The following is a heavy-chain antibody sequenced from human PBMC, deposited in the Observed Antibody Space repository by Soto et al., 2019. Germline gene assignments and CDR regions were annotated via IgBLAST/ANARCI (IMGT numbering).Heavy chain of an antibody. D-gene: IGHD3-10*01. V-gene: IGHV1-18*04. CDR2: ISAYNGNT. J-gene: IGHJ6*02. CDR3: ARDRGRYYYGSGSYIGGMDV. CDR1: GYTFTSYG. Sequence: ASVKVCCKASGYTFTSYGIIWVRQAPGQGLEWMGWISAYNGNTNYAQKLQGRVTMTTDTSTSTAYMELRSLRSDDTAVYYCARDRGRYYYGSGSYIGGMDVWGQGTTVTVSS.